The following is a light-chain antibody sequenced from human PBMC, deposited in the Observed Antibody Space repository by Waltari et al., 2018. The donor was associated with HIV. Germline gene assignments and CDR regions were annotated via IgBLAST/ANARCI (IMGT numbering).Light chain of an antibody. Sequence: QSALTQPASVSGSPGQSITISCTGTSNDVGSSNYVSWHQQHPGEAPTLMIHDVSDRPSGISNRFSGSKSGNTASLTISGLQTEDEADYYCSSYTSSTTYVFGTGTRVTVL. CDR2: DVS. CDR1: SNDVGSSNY. J-gene: IGLJ1*01. CDR3: SSYTSSTTYV. V-gene: IGLV2-14*03.